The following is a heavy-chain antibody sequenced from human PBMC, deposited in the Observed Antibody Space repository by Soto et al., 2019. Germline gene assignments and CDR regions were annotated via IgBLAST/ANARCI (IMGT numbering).Heavy chain of an antibody. CDR3: AKEAFVVVTAPDFDY. CDR2: ISYDGSNK. CDR1: GFTFSSYG. Sequence: QVQLAESGGGVVQPGRSLRLSCAASGFTFSSYGMHWVRQAPGKGLEWVAVISYDGSNKYYADSVKGRFTISRDNSKNTLYLQMNSLRAEDTAVYYCAKEAFVVVTAPDFDYWGQGTLVTVSS. J-gene: IGHJ4*02. D-gene: IGHD2-21*02. V-gene: IGHV3-30*18.